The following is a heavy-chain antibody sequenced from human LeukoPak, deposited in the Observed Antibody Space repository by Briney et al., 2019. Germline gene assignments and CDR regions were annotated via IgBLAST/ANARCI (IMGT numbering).Heavy chain of an antibody. CDR2: ISGSGATT. CDR3: AKTTDNYYYYNMDV. V-gene: IGHV3-23*01. Sequence: GGSLRLSCAASGFTFSNYAMNWVRQAPGKGLEWVSSISGSGATTYYADSVKGRFTISRDNAKNSLYLQMNSLRAEDTAMYYCAKTTDNYYYYNMDVWGKGTTVTVSS. J-gene: IGHJ6*03. D-gene: IGHD1-1*01. CDR1: GFTFSNYA.